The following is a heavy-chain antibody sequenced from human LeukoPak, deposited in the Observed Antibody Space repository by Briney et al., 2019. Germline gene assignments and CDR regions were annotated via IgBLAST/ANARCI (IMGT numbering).Heavy chain of an antibody. CDR3: ARVGGIVGATSLFDY. V-gene: IGHV1-69*02. J-gene: IGHJ4*02. Sequence: ASVKVSCKASGGTFSSYTISLVRQAPGQGLEWMGRIIPILGIANYAQKFQGRVTITADKSTCTAYMELSSLGSEDTAVYYCARVGGIVGATSLFDYWGQGTLVTVSS. CDR2: IIPILGIA. CDR1: GGTFSSYT. D-gene: IGHD1-26*01.